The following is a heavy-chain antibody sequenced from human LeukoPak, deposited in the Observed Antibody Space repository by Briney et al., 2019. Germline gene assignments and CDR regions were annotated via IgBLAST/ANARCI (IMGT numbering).Heavy chain of an antibody. Sequence: GSLRLSCAASGFTFTRYWMSWVRQAPGKGLEWIGSIYYSGSTYYNPSLKSRVTISVDTSKNQFSLKLSSVTAADTAVYYCARDAGDPHFDYWGQGTLVTVSS. CDR3: ARDAGDPHFDY. J-gene: IGHJ4*02. V-gene: IGHV4-4*02. CDR1: GFTFTRYW. D-gene: IGHD7-27*01. CDR2: IYYSGST.